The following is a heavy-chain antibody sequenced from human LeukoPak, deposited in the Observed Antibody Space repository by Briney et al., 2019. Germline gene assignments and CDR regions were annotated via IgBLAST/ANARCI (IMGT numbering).Heavy chain of an antibody. J-gene: IGHJ4*02. CDR3: ARVSSSSWHDY. CDR1: TYTFTGYY. D-gene: IGHD6-13*01. Sequence: ASVKVSCKASTYTFTGYYIHWVRQAPGQGLEWMGWINPNSGGTKYAQKFQGRVTITRDTFASTAYMELSSLRSEDTAVYYCARVSSSSWHDYWGQGTLVTVSS. V-gene: IGHV1-2*02. CDR2: INPNSGGT.